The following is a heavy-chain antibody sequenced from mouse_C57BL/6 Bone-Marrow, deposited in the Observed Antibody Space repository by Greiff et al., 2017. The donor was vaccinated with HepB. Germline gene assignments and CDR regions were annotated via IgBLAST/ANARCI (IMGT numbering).Heavy chain of an antibody. Sequence: EVKLMESGPGLVKPSQSLSLTCSVTGYSITSGYYWNWIRQFPGNKLEWMGYISYDGSNNYNPSLKNRISITRDTSKNQFFLKLNSVTTEDTATYYCAREANWDPAWFAYWGQGTLVTVSA. V-gene: IGHV3-6*01. J-gene: IGHJ3*01. CDR3: AREANWDPAWFAY. CDR1: GYSITSGYY. D-gene: IGHD4-1*01. CDR2: ISYDGSN.